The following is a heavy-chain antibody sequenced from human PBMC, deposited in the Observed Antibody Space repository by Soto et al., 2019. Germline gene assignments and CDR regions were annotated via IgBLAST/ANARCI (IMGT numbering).Heavy chain of an antibody. V-gene: IGHV3-30*18. CDR2: ISQDGSYK. CDR1: GFTFSNNG. J-gene: IGHJ4*02. D-gene: IGHD3-22*01. Sequence: PGGSLRLSCAASGFTFSNNGMHWVRQAPGKGLEWVAVISQDGSYKYYADSVKGRFTISRDNSKNTLYLQMNSLRAGDTAVYYCAKDRYYYDSYLHYWGQGTQVTVSS. CDR3: AKDRYYYDSYLHY.